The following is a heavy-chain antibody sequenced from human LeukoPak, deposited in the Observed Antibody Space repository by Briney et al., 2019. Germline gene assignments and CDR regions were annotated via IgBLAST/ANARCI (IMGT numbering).Heavy chain of an antibody. Sequence: GGSLRLSCAASGFTFSSYGRRWVRQAPGKGLEWVAVISYDGSNKYYADSVKGRFTISRDNSKYTLYLQMNSLRAEDTAAYYCAKDAEITMVRGVTLSAFDIWGQGTMVTVSS. CDR1: GFTFSSYG. D-gene: IGHD3-10*01. J-gene: IGHJ3*02. CDR3: AKDAEITMVRGVTLSAFDI. V-gene: IGHV3-30*18. CDR2: ISYDGSNK.